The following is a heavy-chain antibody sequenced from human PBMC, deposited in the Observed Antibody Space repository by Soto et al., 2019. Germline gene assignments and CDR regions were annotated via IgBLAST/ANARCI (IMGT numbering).Heavy chain of an antibody. V-gene: IGHV4-61*01. CDR1: GGSVSSGSYY. D-gene: IGHD3-9*01. J-gene: IGHJ6*02. Sequence: SETLSLTCTVSGGSVSSGSYYWSWIRQPPGKGLEWIGYIYYSGSTNYNPSLKSRVTISVDTSKNQFSLKLSSVTAVDTAVYYCARSEYYDIWGGDAGDQNYYYYYGMDVWGQGTTVTVSS. CDR3: ARSEYYDIWGGDAGDQNYYYYYGMDV. CDR2: IYYSGST.